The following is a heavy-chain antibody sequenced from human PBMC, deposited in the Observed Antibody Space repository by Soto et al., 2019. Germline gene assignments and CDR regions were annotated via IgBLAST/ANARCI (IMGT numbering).Heavy chain of an antibody. CDR1: GGSISSGGYS. CDR2: IYHSGST. J-gene: IGHJ4*02. Sequence: SETLSLTCAVSGGSISSGGYSWSWIRQPPGKGLEWIGYIYHSGSTYYNPSLKSRVTISVDRSKNQFSLKLSSVTAADTSVYYCAGGYNSGPPSFDYWGQGTLVTVSS. D-gene: IGHD5-18*01. V-gene: IGHV4-30-2*01. CDR3: AGGYNSGPPSFDY.